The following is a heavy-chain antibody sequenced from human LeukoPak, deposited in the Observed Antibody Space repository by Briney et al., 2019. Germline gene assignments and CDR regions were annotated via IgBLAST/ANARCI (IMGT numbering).Heavy chain of an antibody. CDR2: ISLSGGTI. V-gene: IGHV3-11*04. J-gene: IGHJ4*02. CDR3: ARIHDSSGYFH. D-gene: IGHD3-22*01. CDR1: GFNIDDYY. Sequence: PGGSLRLSCAASGFNIDDYYMSWIRQAPGKGLEWVSHISLSGGTIHYADSVRGRFTVSRDNAKNSLYLQMNSLRAEDTAVYYCARIHDSSGYFHWGQGTLVTVSS.